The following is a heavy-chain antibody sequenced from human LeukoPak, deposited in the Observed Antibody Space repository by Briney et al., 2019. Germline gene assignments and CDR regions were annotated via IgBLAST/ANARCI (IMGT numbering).Heavy chain of an antibody. V-gene: IGHV4-30-2*01. CDR2: IYHSGST. CDR1: GGSISSGGYY. Sequence: SQTLSLTCTVSGGSISSGGYYWSWIRQPPGKGLEWIGYIYHSGSTYYNPSLKSRVTISVDTSKNQFSLKLSSVTAADTAVYYCARKARVVPAARGNYFDYWGQGTLATVSS. J-gene: IGHJ4*02. D-gene: IGHD2-2*01. CDR3: ARKARVVPAARGNYFDY.